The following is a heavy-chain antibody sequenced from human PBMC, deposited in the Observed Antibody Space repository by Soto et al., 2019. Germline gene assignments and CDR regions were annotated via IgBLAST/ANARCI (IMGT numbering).Heavy chain of an antibody. Sequence: QVQLVQSGAEVKKPGASVKVSCKASGYTFTSYAMHWVRQAPGQRLEWMGWINAGNGNTKYSQKFQGRVTITRDTSASTAYMELSSVRSEDTAVYYCARSAVVVVTFDYWGQGTLVTVSS. J-gene: IGHJ4*02. CDR1: GYTFTSYA. CDR3: ARSAVVVVTFDY. CDR2: INAGNGNT. V-gene: IGHV1-3*01. D-gene: IGHD3-22*01.